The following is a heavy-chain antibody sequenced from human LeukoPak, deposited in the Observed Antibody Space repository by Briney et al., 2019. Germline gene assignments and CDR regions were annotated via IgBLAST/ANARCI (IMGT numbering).Heavy chain of an antibody. Sequence: GGSLRLSCAASGFTFSSYAMIWVRQAPGKGLEWVSSISASSGSTYYADSVKGRFTISRDNSKNTLYLQMDSLRPEDTAVYYCVKVPGQIVALPAGDDASDIWGQGTMVTVSS. D-gene: IGHD2-2*01. CDR3: VKVPGQIVALPAGDDASDI. CDR2: ISASSGST. V-gene: IGHV3-23*01. J-gene: IGHJ3*02. CDR1: GFTFSSYA.